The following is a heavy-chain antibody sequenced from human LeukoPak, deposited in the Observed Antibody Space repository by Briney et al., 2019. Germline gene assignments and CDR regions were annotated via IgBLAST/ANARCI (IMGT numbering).Heavy chain of an antibody. CDR3: ARGWRYVYYFDY. J-gene: IGHJ4*02. D-gene: IGHD1-1*01. Sequence: PSETLSLTCAVYGGSFSGYYWSWIRQPPGKGLEWIGEINHSGSTDYNPSLKSRVTISVDTSKNQFSLKLSSVTAADTAVYYRARGWRYVYYFDYWGQGTLVTVSS. CDR2: INHSGST. CDR1: GGSFSGYY. V-gene: IGHV4-34*01.